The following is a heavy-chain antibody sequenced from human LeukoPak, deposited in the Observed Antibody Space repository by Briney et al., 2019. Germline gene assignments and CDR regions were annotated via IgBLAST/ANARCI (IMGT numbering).Heavy chain of an antibody. Sequence: SETLSLTCAVYGGSFNHYYWSWIRQPPGKGLEWIGYIYYSGSTYYNPSLKSRVTISVDTSKNQFSLKLSSVTAADTAVYYCARNGGNYDYFDYWGQGTLVTVSS. V-gene: IGHV4-30-4*08. D-gene: IGHD4-23*01. CDR3: ARNGGNYDYFDY. J-gene: IGHJ4*02. CDR1: GGSFNHYY. CDR2: IYYSGST.